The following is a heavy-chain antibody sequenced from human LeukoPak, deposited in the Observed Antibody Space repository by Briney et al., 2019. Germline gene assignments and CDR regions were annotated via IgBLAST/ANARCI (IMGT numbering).Heavy chain of an antibody. J-gene: IGHJ4*02. CDR2: ISSSSSYI. CDR3: AKDPVGYYYDSSGYLPHFDY. D-gene: IGHD3-22*01. V-gene: IGHV3-21*04. Sequence: PGGSLRLSCVASGFTFSSHSMNWVRQAPGKGLEWVSSISSSSSYIYYADSVKGRFTISRDNAKNSLYLQMNSLRAEDTAVYYCAKDPVGYYYDSSGYLPHFDYWGQGTLVTVSS. CDR1: GFTFSSHS.